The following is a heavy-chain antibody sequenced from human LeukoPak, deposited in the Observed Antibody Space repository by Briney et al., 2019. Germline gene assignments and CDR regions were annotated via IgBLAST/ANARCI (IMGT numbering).Heavy chain of an antibody. Sequence: PSETLSLTCAVSGGSFSGYYWTWIRQTPGKGLEWVGEMNPSGSTNYNPSLKSRVTISVDTSKNQFSLKLSSVTAADTAVYYCASGGSYGYRGVDYWGQGTLVTVSS. J-gene: IGHJ4*02. CDR3: ASGGSYGYRGVDY. CDR2: MNPSGST. CDR1: GGSFSGYY. D-gene: IGHD5-18*01. V-gene: IGHV4-34*01.